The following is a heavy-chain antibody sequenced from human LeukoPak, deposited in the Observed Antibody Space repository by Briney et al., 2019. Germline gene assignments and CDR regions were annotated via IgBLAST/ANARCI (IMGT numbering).Heavy chain of an antibody. J-gene: IGHJ3*02. CDR1: GGSISSSSYY. CDR3: ARQAVAGTLLAFDI. CDR2: IYYSGST. V-gene: IGHV4-39*07. Sequence: SETLSLTCTVSGGSISSSSYYWGWIRQPPGKGLEWIGRIYYSGSTYYNPSLKSRVTISVDTSKNQFSLKLSSVTAADTAVYYCARQAVAGTLLAFDIWGQGTMVIVSS. D-gene: IGHD6-19*01.